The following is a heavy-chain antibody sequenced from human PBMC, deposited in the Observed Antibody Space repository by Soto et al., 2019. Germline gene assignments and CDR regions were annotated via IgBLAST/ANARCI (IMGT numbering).Heavy chain of an antibody. J-gene: IGHJ4*02. D-gene: IGHD5-12*01. CDR2: ISAYNGNT. Sequence: ASVKVSCKASGYTFTSYGISWVRQAPGQGLEWMGWISAYNGNTNYAQKLQGRVTMTTDTSTSTTYMELSSLRSEDTAVYYCACEDMAIFDYWGQGTLVTVSS. CDR3: ACEDMAIFDY. V-gene: IGHV1-18*01. CDR1: GYTFTSYG.